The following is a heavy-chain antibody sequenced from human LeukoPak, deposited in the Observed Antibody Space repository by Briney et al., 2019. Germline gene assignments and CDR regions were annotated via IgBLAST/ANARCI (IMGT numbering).Heavy chain of an antibody. J-gene: IGHJ4*02. D-gene: IGHD3-10*01. CDR1: GGTFSSYA. V-gene: IGHV1-69*13. Sequence: PLASVKVSCKASGGTFSSYAISWVRQAPGQGLEWMGGIIPIFGTANYAQKFQGRVTITADESTSTAYMELSSLRSEDTAVYYCASFAGSGSGFDYWGQGTLVTVSS. CDR2: IIPIFGTA. CDR3: ASFAGSGSGFDY.